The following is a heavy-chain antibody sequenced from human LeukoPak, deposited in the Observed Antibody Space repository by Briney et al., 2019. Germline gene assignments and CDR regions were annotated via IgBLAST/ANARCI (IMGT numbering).Heavy chain of an antibody. CDR1: GFSLSTYA. J-gene: IGHJ4*02. CDR2: ISMNGYRT. Sequence: GGSLRLSCVVSGFSLSTYAMHWVRQGPGKGLEYVSVISMNGYRTYYANSVKGRFTISRDNSKNTVYLQMGSLRAEDTAVYYCARDLATGIVVVTAILDYWGQGTLVTVSS. D-gene: IGHD2-21*02. V-gene: IGHV3-64*01. CDR3: ARDLATGIVVVTAILDY.